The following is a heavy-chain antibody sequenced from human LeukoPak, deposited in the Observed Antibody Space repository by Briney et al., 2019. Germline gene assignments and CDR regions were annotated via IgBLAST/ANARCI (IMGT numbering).Heavy chain of an antibody. Sequence: PSETLSLTCTVSGGSFSTYYWSWIRQPAGKGLEWIGRIYTSGSTNYNPSLKGRLTMSVDTSKNHFSLKLSSVTAADTAVYYCARGDPFRAGWFDPWGQGTLVTVSS. J-gene: IGHJ5*02. V-gene: IGHV4-4*07. D-gene: IGHD6-13*01. CDR1: GGSFSTYY. CDR2: IYTSGST. CDR3: ARGDPFRAGWFDP.